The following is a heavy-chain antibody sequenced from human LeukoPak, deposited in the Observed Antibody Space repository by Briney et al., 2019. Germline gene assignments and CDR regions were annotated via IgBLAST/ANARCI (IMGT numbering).Heavy chain of an antibody. Sequence: SETLSLTCAVSGGSFSGYYWSWIRQPPGKGLEWIGEINHSGSTNYNPSLKSRVTISVDTSKNQFSLKLSSVTAADTAVYYCATGNRAYCSSTSCYRRINWFDPWGQGTLVTVSS. D-gene: IGHD2-2*02. CDR3: ATGNRAYCSSTSCYRRINWFDP. J-gene: IGHJ5*02. CDR1: GGSFSGYY. CDR2: INHSGST. V-gene: IGHV4-34*01.